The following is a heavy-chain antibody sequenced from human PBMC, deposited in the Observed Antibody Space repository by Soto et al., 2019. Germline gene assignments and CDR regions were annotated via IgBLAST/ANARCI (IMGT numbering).Heavy chain of an antibody. D-gene: IGHD1-26*01. J-gene: IGHJ4*02. Sequence: SLRLSCAASGFTFSSYSMNWVRQAPGKGLEWVSSISSSSSYIYYADSVKGRFTISRDNAKNSLYLQMNSLRAEDTAVYYCARDPGLGRLVDYWGQGTLVTVSS. V-gene: IGHV3-21*01. CDR2: ISSSSSYI. CDR3: ARDPGLGRLVDY. CDR1: GFTFSSYS.